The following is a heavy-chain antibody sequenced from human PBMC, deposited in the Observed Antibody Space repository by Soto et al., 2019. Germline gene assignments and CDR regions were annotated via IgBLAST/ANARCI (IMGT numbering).Heavy chain of an antibody. CDR1: GDTFSRYT. V-gene: IGHV1-69*02. J-gene: IGHJ6*02. CDR3: ARGDGMDV. Sequence: QVELVQSGAEVKKPGSSVKVSCKASGDTFSRYTISWVRQAPGQGLEWMGRIIPILGIANYAQKFQGRVTITADKSTSTAYMELSSLRSEDTAVYYCARGDGMDVWGQGTTVTVSS. CDR2: IIPILGIA.